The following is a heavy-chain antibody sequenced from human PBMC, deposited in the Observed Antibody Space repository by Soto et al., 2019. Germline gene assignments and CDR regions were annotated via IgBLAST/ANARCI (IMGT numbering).Heavy chain of an antibody. Sequence: QVQLQESGPGLVKPSETLSLTCTVSGGSISSYYWSWIRQPPGKGLEWIGYIYYSGSTNYNPSLKSRVTISVDTSKNQFSLKLSSVTAADTAVYYCARAPDPTAAAGLDEYFQHWGQGTLVTVSS. V-gene: IGHV4-59*01. D-gene: IGHD6-13*01. CDR1: GGSISSYY. CDR3: ARAPDPTAAAGLDEYFQH. J-gene: IGHJ1*01. CDR2: IYYSGST.